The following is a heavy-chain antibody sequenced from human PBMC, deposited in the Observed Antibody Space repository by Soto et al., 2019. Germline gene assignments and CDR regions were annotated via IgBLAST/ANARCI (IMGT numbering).Heavy chain of an antibody. V-gene: IGHV1-69*01. CDR3: ARERGGAIIVGVTGTFDV. CDR2: IIAILGKA. D-gene: IGHD3-22*01. J-gene: IGHJ3*01. Sequence: QVQLVQSGAEVKKPGSSVKVSCKASGGTFSSYAISWVRQAPGQGLEWMGGIIAILGKANYAEKVQGRVTKTADESTSTAYMELSSLRSEDTAVYYCARERGGAIIVGVTGTFDVWGQGTLVTVSS. CDR1: GGTFSSYA.